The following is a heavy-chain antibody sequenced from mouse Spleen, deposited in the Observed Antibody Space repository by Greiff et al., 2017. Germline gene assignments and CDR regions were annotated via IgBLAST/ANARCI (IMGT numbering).Heavy chain of an antibody. CDR3: ARHETTVVDWYFDV. CDR1: GFTFSDYY. Sequence: EVQGVESGGGLVQPGGSLKLSCATSGFTFSDYYMYWVRQTPEKRLEWVAYISNGGGSTYYPDTVKGRFTISRDNAKNTLYLQMSSLKSEDTAMYYCARHETTVVDWYFDVWGAGTTVTVSS. D-gene: IGHD1-1*01. V-gene: IGHV5-12*02. CDR2: ISNGGGST. J-gene: IGHJ1*01.